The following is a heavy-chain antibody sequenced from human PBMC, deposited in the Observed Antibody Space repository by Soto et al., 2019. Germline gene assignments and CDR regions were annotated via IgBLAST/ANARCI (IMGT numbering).Heavy chain of an antibody. CDR2: INESGST. D-gene: IGHD1-1*01. J-gene: IGHJ4*02. Sequence: QVQLQQWGAGLVKPSETLSLSCAVYGQSFSGHSWAWIRQPPGKGLEWIGEINESGSTYYNPSLRSRVTISTDTSKDQFSLKLSSVSAADTPAYVCARGSGIVALPGELEDVNYDYWGQGTLVNVSS. CDR1: GQSFSGHS. CDR3: ARGSGIVALPGELEDVNYDY. V-gene: IGHV4-34*01.